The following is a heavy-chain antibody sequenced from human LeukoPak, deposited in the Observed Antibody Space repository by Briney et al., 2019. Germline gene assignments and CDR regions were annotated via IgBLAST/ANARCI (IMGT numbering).Heavy chain of an antibody. Sequence: SSETLSLTCSVSGGSISSGGYYWTWIRQPAGKGLEWIGRIYTSGTTNYNPSLKSRVTISVDTSKNHFSLRLSSVTAADTAVYYCAATRGGWYGNWFDPWGQGTLVTVSP. D-gene: IGHD6-19*01. CDR1: GGSISSGGYY. V-gene: IGHV4-61*02. J-gene: IGHJ5*02. CDR2: IYTSGTT. CDR3: AATRGGWYGNWFDP.